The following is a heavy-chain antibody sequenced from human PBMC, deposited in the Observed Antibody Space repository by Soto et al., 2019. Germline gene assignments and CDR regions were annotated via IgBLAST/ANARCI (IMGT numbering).Heavy chain of an antibody. CDR1: GGSTSSGGYS. CDR3: ARRGSGYFQH. V-gene: IGHV4-30-2*01. D-gene: IGHD2-15*01. Sequence: SETLSLTCAVSGGSTSSGGYSWSWIRQPPGKGLEWIGYIYHSGSTYYNPSLKSRVTISVDRSKNQFSLKLSSVTAADTAVYYCARRGSGYFQHWGQGTLVTVSS. J-gene: IGHJ1*01. CDR2: IYHSGST.